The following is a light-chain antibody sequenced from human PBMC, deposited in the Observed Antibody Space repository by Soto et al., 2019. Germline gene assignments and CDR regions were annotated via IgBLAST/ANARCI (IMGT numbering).Light chain of an antibody. Sequence: DIQMTQSPYTMSASVGDRVIITCRASQSIKSWLAWYQQKPGKAPKLLIYKASSLESGVPPRFSGSGSGTDFTLTISSLQPDDFATYYCQQYNSFPRTFGQGTKVEIK. CDR2: KAS. CDR3: QQYNSFPRT. V-gene: IGKV1-5*03. J-gene: IGKJ1*01. CDR1: QSIKSW.